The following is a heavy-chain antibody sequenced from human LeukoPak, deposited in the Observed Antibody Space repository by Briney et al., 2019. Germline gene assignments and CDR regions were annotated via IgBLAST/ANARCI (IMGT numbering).Heavy chain of an antibody. V-gene: IGHV3-21*01. Sequence: PGGSLRLSCAASGFTFSSYGMNWVRQAPGKGLEWVSFISSSSSYIYYADSVKGRVTISRDNAKNSLYLQMNSLRAEDTAVYYCARDLRSSGYYAFAYWGQGTLVTVSS. CDR3: ARDLRSSGYYAFAY. J-gene: IGHJ4*02. CDR2: ISSSSSYI. CDR1: GFTFSSYG. D-gene: IGHD3-22*01.